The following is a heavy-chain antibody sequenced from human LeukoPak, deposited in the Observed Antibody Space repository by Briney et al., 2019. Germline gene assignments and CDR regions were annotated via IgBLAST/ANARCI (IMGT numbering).Heavy chain of an antibody. CDR3: ARDGGVEYQLLWAFFY. Sequence: ASVTVSCKASGYTFTSYGISWVRQAPGQGLEWMGWISAYKGNTNYAQKLQGRVTMTTDTSTSTAYMELRSLRSDDTAVYYCARDGGVEYQLLWAFFYWGRGTLVTVSS. CDR1: GYTFTSYG. V-gene: IGHV1-18*01. J-gene: IGHJ4*02. D-gene: IGHD2-2*01. CDR2: ISAYKGNT.